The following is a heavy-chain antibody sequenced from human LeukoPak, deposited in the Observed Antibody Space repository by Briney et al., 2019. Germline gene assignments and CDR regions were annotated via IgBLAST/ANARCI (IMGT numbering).Heavy chain of an antibody. J-gene: IGHJ4*02. V-gene: IGHV4-4*02. CDR2: IYHSGST. CDR3: ARDRGELDY. D-gene: IGHD3-10*01. Sequence: PSETLSLTCAVSGDSVSSGNWWSWVRQPPGKGLEWIGEIYHSGSTNYNPSLKSRVTISVDTSKNQFSLKLSSVTAADTAVYYCARDRGELDYWGQGTLVTVSS. CDR1: GDSVSSGNW.